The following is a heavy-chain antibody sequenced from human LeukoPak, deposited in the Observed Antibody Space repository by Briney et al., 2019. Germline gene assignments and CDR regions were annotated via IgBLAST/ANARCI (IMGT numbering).Heavy chain of an antibody. J-gene: IGHJ4*02. CDR3: ARDLRYDSSGWAFDY. CDR2: IYYSGST. CDR1: GGSISSYY. D-gene: IGHD3-22*01. Sequence: SETLSLTCTVSGGSISSYYWSWIRQPPGKGLEWIGYIYYSGSTNYNPSLNSRVTISVDTSKNQFSLKLSSVTAADTAVYFCARDLRYDSSGWAFDYWGQGTLVTVSS. V-gene: IGHV4-59*01.